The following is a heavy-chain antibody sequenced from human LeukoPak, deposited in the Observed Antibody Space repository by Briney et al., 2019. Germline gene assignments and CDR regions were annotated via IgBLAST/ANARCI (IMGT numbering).Heavy chain of an antibody. CDR2: TSSDGGAT. V-gene: IGHV3-23*01. CDR1: GFTFSSYA. CDR3: AKDRPNYYGSNGHYYRRDGDY. Sequence: GGSLRLSCAASGFTFSSYAMSWVRQSTGKGLEWVSSTSSDGGATYYSNSVKGRFTISRDNSRNTLYLQMNSLRAEDTGVYYCAKDRPNYYGSNGHYYRRDGDYWGQGTLVTVSS. J-gene: IGHJ4*02. D-gene: IGHD3-22*01.